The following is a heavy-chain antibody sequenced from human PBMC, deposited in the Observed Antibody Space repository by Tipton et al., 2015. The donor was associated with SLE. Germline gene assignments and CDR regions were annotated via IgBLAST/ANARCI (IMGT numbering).Heavy chain of an antibody. Sequence: TLSLTCTVSGGSISSSSYYWGWIRQPPGKGLEWIGSIYYSGSTYYNPSLKSRVTISVATSKNQFSLKLSSATAADTAVYYCARHSEWEPGLFDLWGRGTLVTVSS. CDR3: ARHSEWEPGLFDL. CDR2: IYYSGST. V-gene: IGHV4-39*01. J-gene: IGHJ2*01. D-gene: IGHD1-26*01. CDR1: GGSISSSSYY.